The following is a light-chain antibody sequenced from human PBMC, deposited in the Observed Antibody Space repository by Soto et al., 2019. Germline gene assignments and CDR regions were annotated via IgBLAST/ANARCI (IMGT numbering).Light chain of an antibody. Sequence: DIQMTQSPSSLSASTGDRVTITCRASQDIGGYLTWYQHKSGEAPTVLIYGTARLQSRVPSRFSGSGSGTTFTLTITSLQPEDLATYYCQQNFRASWTLGQGTKVEIK. V-gene: IGKV1-39*01. CDR3: QQNFRASWT. CDR2: GTA. J-gene: IGKJ1*01. CDR1: QDIGGY.